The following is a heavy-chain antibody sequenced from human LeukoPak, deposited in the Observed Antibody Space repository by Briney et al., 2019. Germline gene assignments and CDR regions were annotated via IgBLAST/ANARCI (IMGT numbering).Heavy chain of an antibody. CDR3: ARDPGYSYGPFDY. Sequence: VASVKVSCKASGYTFTGYYMHWVRQAPGQGLEWMGWINPNSGGTNYAQKFQGRVTTTRDTSISTAYMELSRLRSDDTAVYYCARDPGYSYGPFDYWGQGTLVTVSS. CDR2: INPNSGGT. J-gene: IGHJ4*02. CDR1: GYTFTGYY. V-gene: IGHV1-2*02. D-gene: IGHD5-18*01.